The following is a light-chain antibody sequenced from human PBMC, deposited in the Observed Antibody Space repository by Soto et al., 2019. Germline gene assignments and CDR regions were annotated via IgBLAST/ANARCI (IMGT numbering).Light chain of an antibody. J-gene: IGLJ2*01. CDR3: SSYTAISSLDIV. V-gene: IGLV2-14*01. Sequence: QSALTQPASVSGSPGQSITISCTGTTNDIGSYNYISWYQQHPGNAPKLIIYEVSHRPSGVSNRFSGSKSGNTASLTISGLQGEDEADYYCSSYTAISSLDIVFGGGTKLTVL. CDR2: EVS. CDR1: TNDIGSYNY.